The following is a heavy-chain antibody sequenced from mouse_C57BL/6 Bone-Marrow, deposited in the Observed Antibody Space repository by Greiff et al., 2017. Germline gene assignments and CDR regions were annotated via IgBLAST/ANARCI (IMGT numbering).Heavy chain of an antibody. V-gene: IGHV1-52*01. CDR1: GYTFTSYW. Sequence: VQLQQPGAELVRPGSSVKLSCKASGYTFTSYWMHWVKQRPIQGLEWIGNIDPSDSDTHYNQKFKDKATLTVDKSSSTSYMQLRSLSSEDSAVYYGARFYSNYEGYYARDYWGQGTSVTVSS. CDR2: IDPSDSDT. J-gene: IGHJ4*01. CDR3: ARFYSNYEGYYARDY. D-gene: IGHD2-5*01.